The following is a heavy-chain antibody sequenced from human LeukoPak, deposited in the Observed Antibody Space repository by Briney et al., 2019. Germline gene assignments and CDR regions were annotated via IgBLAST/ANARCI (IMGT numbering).Heavy chain of an antibody. D-gene: IGHD6-13*01. CDR1: GFTFSSYA. CDR2: ISYDGSNK. Sequence: GGSLRLSCAASGFTFSSYAIHWVRQAPGKGLEWVAIISYDGSNKYYVDSVKGRFIISRDNSKDTLYLQMNSLRTEDTAVYYCAKCLGPYSPRIAATGTTLDYWGQGTLVTVSS. CDR3: AKCLGPYSPRIAATGTTLDY. V-gene: IGHV3-30-3*02. J-gene: IGHJ4*02.